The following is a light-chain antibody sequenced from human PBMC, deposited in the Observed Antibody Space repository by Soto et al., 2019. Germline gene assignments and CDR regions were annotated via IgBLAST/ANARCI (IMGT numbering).Light chain of an antibody. CDR1: NSNLGAGYD. CDR2: GNR. CDR3: QAYDYSLTAFV. J-gene: IGLJ3*02. V-gene: IGLV1-40*01. Sequence: QPVLTQPPSVSGAPGQRVTISCTGNNSNLGAGYDVHWYQQLPGAAPKLVIFGNRNRPSGVPERFSGSKSGTSASLAITGLQAEDEADYYRQAYDYSLTAFVFGGGTKVTVL.